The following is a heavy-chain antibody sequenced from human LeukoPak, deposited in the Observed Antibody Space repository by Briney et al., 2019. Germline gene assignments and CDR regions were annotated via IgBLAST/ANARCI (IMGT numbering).Heavy chain of an antibody. CDR2: VGIAADT. J-gene: IGHJ4*02. CDR3: VSKKKPHGNFDY. V-gene: IGHV3-13*01. CDR1: GFTFSDHA. Sequence: GGSLRLSCAASGFTFSDHAMHWVRQAPGKGLEWVSAVGIAADTFYPGSVKGRFTISRENAKNSLCLQMNSLRVEDTAVYYCVSKKKPHGNFDYWGKGTLSPSPQ. D-gene: IGHD1-26*01.